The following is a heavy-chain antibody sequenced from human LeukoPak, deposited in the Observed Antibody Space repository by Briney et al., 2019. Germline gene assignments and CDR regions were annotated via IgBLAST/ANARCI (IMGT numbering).Heavy chain of an antibody. Sequence: PGGSLRLSCAASGFTFSSYGMSWVRQAPGKGLEWVSSINGNGGSTYYADSVKGRFTISRDNSKNTLYLQMNSLRAEDTAVYYCAKDVEYYYNWFDPWGQGTLVTVSS. CDR2: INGNGGST. D-gene: IGHD2/OR15-2a*01. V-gene: IGHV3-23*01. CDR3: AKDVEYYYNWFDP. CDR1: GFTFSSYG. J-gene: IGHJ5*02.